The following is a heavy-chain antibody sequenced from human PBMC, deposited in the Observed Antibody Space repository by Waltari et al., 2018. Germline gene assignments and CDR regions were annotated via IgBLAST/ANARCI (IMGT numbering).Heavy chain of an antibody. Sequence: QVQLVQSGAEVKKPGASVKVSCKVSGYTVTELSMHWVRQAPGQGLEWMGGFDPEDGETIYAQKFQGRVTMTEDTSTDTAYMELSSLRSEDTAVYYCATHIGDCSSTSCYTFDYWGQGTLVTVSS. J-gene: IGHJ4*02. V-gene: IGHV1-24*01. D-gene: IGHD2-2*02. CDR1: GYTVTELS. CDR3: ATHIGDCSSTSCYTFDY. CDR2: FDPEDGET.